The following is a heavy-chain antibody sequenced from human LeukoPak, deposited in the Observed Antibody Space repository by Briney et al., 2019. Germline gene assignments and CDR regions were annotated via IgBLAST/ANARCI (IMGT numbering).Heavy chain of an antibody. D-gene: IGHD5-24*01. CDR1: GFAFNSQT. CDR3: AKVPSKMTTRTFDS. J-gene: IGHJ4*02. CDR2: IKEDEIEI. V-gene: IGHV3-7*01. Sequence: GGSLRLSCAASGFAFNSQTMSWVRQAPGKGLEWVASIKEDEIEIHYVDSVKGRFTISRDNSKNTLYLQMSSLRAEDTAVYYCAKVPSKMTTRTFDSWGRGTLVTVSS.